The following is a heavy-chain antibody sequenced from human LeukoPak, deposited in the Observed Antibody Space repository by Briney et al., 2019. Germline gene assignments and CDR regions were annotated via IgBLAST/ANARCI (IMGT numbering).Heavy chain of an antibody. Sequence: SETLSLTCTVSGGSISSSSYYWGWIRQPPGKGLEWIGSIYYSGSTYYNPSLKSRVTISVDTSKNQFSLKLSSVTAADTAVYYCARLQDHGFSDYWGQGTLVTVSS. J-gene: IGHJ4*02. CDR2: IYYSGST. CDR3: ARLQDHGFSDY. D-gene: IGHD4-17*01. CDR1: GGSISSSSYY. V-gene: IGHV4-39*01.